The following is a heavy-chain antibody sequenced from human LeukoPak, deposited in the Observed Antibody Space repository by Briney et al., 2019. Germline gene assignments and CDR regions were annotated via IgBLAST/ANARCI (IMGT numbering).Heavy chain of an antibody. Sequence: SETLSLTCSVSGGSTGSDYWSWIRQPPGKGLEWIAFVYYSGVTSYNPSLKSRVAISIDTSKNQFSLNLTSVTAADTAVYYCARLSLHCSGGSCYRGAFDSWGQGTLVTVSS. V-gene: IGHV4-59*08. CDR2: VYYSGVT. CDR1: GGSTGSDY. J-gene: IGHJ4*02. D-gene: IGHD2-15*01. CDR3: ARLSLHCSGGSCYRGAFDS.